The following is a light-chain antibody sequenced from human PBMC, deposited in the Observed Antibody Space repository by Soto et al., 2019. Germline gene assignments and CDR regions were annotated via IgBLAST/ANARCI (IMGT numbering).Light chain of an antibody. J-gene: IGKJ1*01. V-gene: IGKV3-11*01. Sequence: EIVLTQSPATLSLSPWDRATLCSRASQSVSSYLAWYQQKPGQAPRLLIYDASNRATGIPARFSGSGSGTDSTLTISGLEPEDFAVYYCQQRSNWPWTFGQGTKVDIK. CDR3: QQRSNWPWT. CDR1: QSVSSY. CDR2: DAS.